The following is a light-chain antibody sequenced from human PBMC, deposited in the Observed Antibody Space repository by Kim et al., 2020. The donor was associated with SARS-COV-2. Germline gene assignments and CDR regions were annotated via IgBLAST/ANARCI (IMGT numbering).Light chain of an antibody. Sequence: PGQTARINCCGDAWRKKVWYWDQQKPGQAPRWVIYKDTQRPSGIPERFSGSSSGTTVTLTINGVQAEDEADYFCQSADSSATSPWVFGGGTQLTVL. CDR2: KDT. J-gene: IGLJ2*01. CDR3: QSADSSATSPWV. V-gene: IGLV3-25*03. CDR1: AWRKKV.